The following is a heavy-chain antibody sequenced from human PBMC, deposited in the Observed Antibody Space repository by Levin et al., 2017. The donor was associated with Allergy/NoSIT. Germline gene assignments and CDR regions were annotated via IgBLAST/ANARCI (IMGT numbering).Heavy chain of an antibody. D-gene: IGHD2-2*01. CDR1: GFTFSSYG. CDR3: ARDVEDIVVVPAVYYYGMDV. CDR2: IWYDGSNK. Sequence: PGGSLRLSCAASGFTFSSYGMHWVRQAPGKGLEWVAVIWYDGSNKYYADSVKGRFTISRDNSKNTLYLQMNSLRAEDTAVYYCARDVEDIVVVPAVYYYGMDVWGQGTTVTVSS. J-gene: IGHJ6*02. V-gene: IGHV3-33*01.